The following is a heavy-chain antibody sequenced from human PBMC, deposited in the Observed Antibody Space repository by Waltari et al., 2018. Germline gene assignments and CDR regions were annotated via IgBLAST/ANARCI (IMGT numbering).Heavy chain of an antibody. Sequence: QVQLQESGPGLVKPSETLSLTCTVSGGSISSSYWSWIRQPPGKGLEWIGYIYYSGSTNYNPSRKSRVTISVDTSKNQFSLKLSSVTAADTAVYYCARGFPSGYDLAGAFDIWGQGTMVTVSS. CDR3: ARGFPSGYDLAGAFDI. CDR2: IYYSGST. J-gene: IGHJ3*02. D-gene: IGHD5-12*01. V-gene: IGHV4-59*01. CDR1: GGSISSSY.